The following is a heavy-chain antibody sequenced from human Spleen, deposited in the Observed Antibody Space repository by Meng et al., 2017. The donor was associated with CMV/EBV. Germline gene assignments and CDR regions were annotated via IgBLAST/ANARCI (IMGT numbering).Heavy chain of an antibody. D-gene: IGHD6-13*01. V-gene: IGHV1-2*02. Sequence: QVQLGPSGAEVKKPGASVKASCKASGYTFTSYGISWVRQAPGQGLEWMGWINPNSGDTNYAQKFQGRVTMTRDTSISTAYMELSRLRSDDTAVYYCARDQSYSSSWYNWFDPWGQGTLVTVSS. CDR1: GYTFTSYG. J-gene: IGHJ5*02. CDR3: ARDQSYSSSWYNWFDP. CDR2: INPNSGDT.